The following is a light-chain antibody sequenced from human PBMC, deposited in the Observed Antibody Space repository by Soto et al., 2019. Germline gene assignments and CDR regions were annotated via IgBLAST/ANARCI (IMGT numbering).Light chain of an antibody. CDR2: FAS. V-gene: IGKV1-12*01. CDR1: QGIGDR. Sequence: DIQMTQSPSSVSASVGDRVTITCRASQGIGDRLAWYQQRPGKVPQLLIYFASTLPSGVPSRFSASGSGADFILTINPLQDEDFEPYYCLHTYSFHRTLGQGTKADIK. J-gene: IGKJ1*01. CDR3: LHTYSFHRT.